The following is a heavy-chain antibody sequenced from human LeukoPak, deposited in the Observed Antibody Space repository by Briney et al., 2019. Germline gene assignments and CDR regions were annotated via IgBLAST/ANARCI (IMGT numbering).Heavy chain of an antibody. Sequence: PGGSLRLSCAASGFTFSSYALHWVRQAPGKGLEWVAITSFDGSNKYYGDSVKGRFTISRDNAKNSLYLQMNSLRAEDTAVYYCAELGITMIGGVWGKGTTVTISS. V-gene: IGHV3-30*04. CDR1: GFTFSSYA. D-gene: IGHD3-10*02. CDR3: AELGITMIGGV. CDR2: TSFDGSNK. J-gene: IGHJ6*04.